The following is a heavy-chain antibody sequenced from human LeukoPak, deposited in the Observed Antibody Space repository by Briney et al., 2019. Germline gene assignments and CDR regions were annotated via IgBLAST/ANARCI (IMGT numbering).Heavy chain of an antibody. CDR1: VFTFSHYR. CDR2: ISSSGYTI. Sequence: PGGSLRLSCEASVFTFSHYRMNSVRQAPGKGLEWVSYISSSGYTIYYADSVKGRFTISRDNAKNSLYLQMNSLRAEDTAVYYCAREYGSSTSCYDPYISDYWGQGTLVTVTS. D-gene: IGHD2-2*01. V-gene: IGHV3-48*03. CDR3: AREYGSSTSCYDPYISDY. J-gene: IGHJ4*02.